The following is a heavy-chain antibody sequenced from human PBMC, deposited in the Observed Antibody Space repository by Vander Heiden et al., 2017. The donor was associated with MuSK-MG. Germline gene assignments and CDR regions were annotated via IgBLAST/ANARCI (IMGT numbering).Heavy chain of an antibody. CDR3: ARGDIVVVVAAFDY. Sequence: QLQLQESGPGLVKPSETLSLTCTVSGGSIRSNSYFWGWIRQPPGKGLEWIGSIYYSGSTYYNPSLKSRVTISVDTSKNHFSLKLSSVTAADTAVYYCARGDIVVVVAAFDYWGQGTLVTVSS. CDR1: GGSIRSNSYF. D-gene: IGHD2-15*01. J-gene: IGHJ4*02. CDR2: IYYSGST. V-gene: IGHV4-39*02.